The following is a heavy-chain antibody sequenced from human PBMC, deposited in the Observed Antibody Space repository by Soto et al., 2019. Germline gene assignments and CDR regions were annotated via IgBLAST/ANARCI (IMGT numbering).Heavy chain of an antibody. CDR1: SCSVSSYY. J-gene: IGHJ6*02. Sequence: PPETLSLTCTSSSCSVSSYYGSLLGHHPGKGLEWIGYIYYSGSTNYNPSLRSRLTISVDTAKNQFSLRLRSVTAADTAVYYCARHTRDTMILDYGVDVWGQGTTVTVSS. D-gene: IGHD3-22*01. CDR2: IYYSGST. CDR3: ARHTRDTMILDYGVDV. V-gene: IGHV4-59*08.